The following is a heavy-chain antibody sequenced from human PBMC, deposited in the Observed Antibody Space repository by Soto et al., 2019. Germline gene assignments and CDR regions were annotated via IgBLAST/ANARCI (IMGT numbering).Heavy chain of an antibody. J-gene: IGHJ6*02. CDR1: GFTFSPYD. CDR3: ARDPGGMDV. V-gene: IGHV3-48*02. D-gene: IGHD3-10*01. CDR2: ISSGSTAI. Sequence: EVQLVESGGGLVQPGGSLRLSCAASGFTFSPYDMKWVRQAPGKGLEWVSHISSGSTAIYYADSVKGRFTISRDNAKNSLYLLMNNLRDEDTAVYYCARDPGGMDVWGQGTTVTVSS.